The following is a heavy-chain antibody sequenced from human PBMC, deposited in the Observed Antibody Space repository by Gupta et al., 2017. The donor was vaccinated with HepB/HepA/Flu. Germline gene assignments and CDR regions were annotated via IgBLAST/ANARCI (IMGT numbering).Heavy chain of an antibody. CDR3: ARGNGAPDYFDY. CDR2: INHSGST. D-gene: IGHD3-10*01. CDR1: GGSFSGYY. V-gene: IGHV4-34*01. J-gene: IGHJ4*02. Sequence: QVQLQLCGAGLLKPSETLSLTCAVYGGSFSGYYWSWIRQPPRKGLEWIGEINHSGSTNYNPSLKSRVTISVDTSKKKFSLKLSSVTAADTAVYYCARGNGAPDYFDYWGQGTLVTVSS.